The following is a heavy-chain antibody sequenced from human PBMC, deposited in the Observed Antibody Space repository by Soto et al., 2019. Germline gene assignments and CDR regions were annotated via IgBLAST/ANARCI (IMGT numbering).Heavy chain of an antibody. CDR1: GFTFSSYA. J-gene: IGHJ6*03. CDR2: ISGSGGST. D-gene: IGHD2-2*01. Sequence: GGSLRLSCAASGFTFSSYAMSWVRQAPGKGLEWVSAISGSGGSTYYADSVKGRFTISRDNSKNTLYLQMNSLRAEDTAVYYCHIYCSSTSCSKRTYYYYMDVWGKGTTVTVSS. CDR3: HIYCSSTSCSKRTYYYYMDV. V-gene: IGHV3-23*01.